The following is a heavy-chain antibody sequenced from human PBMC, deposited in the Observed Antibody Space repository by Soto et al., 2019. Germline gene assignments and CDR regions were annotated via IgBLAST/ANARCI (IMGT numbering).Heavy chain of an antibody. J-gene: IGHJ4*02. D-gene: IGHD3-22*01. CDR2: INPNSGGT. Sequence: ASVKVSCKASGYTFTGYYMHWVRQAPGQGLEWMGWINPNSGGTNYAQKFQGRVTMTRDTSISTAYMELSRLRSDDTAVYYCARDPPPKYYYDSSGYLGDYWGQGTLVTV. CDR3: ARDPPPKYYYDSSGYLGDY. V-gene: IGHV1-2*02. CDR1: GYTFTGYY.